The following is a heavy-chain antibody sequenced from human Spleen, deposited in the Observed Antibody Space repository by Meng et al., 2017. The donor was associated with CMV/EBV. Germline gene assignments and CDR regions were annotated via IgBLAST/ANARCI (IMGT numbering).Heavy chain of an antibody. V-gene: IGHV3-21*01. D-gene: IGHD7-27*01. J-gene: IGHJ6*02. CDR3: GRVPGLGMSHYYGLDV. CDR2: INSDSYL. Sequence: GGSLRLSCAASGFTVSTYAMNWVRQAPGKGLEWVSSINSDSYLYSADSVKGRFTMSRDNAKNSLYLQMNSLRAEDTAVYYCGRVPGLGMSHYYGLDVWGRGTTVTVSS. CDR1: GFTVSTYA.